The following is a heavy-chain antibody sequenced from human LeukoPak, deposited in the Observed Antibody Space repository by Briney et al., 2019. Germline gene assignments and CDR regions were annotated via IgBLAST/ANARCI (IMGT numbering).Heavy chain of an antibody. CDR2: INPNSGGT. CDR1: GYTFTGYY. Sequence: GASVKVSCKASGYTFTGYYIHWVRQAPGQGHEWMGWINPNSGGTNYAQKFQGRVTMTRDTSISTAYMELSRLRSDDTAVYYCARDSLWFGELLYQYNWFDPWGQGTLVTVSS. CDR3: ARDSLWFGELLYQYNWFDP. D-gene: IGHD3-10*01. V-gene: IGHV1-2*02. J-gene: IGHJ5*02.